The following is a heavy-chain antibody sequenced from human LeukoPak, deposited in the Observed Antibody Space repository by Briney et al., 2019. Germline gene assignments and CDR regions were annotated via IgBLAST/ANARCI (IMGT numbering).Heavy chain of an antibody. D-gene: IGHD1-26*01. CDR2: ISYDGSNK. CDR1: GFTFSSYG. Sequence: GGSLRLSCAASGFTFSSYGMHWVRQAPGKGLEWVAVISYDGSNKYYADSVKGRFTISRDNSKNTLYLQMNSLRAEDTAVYYCAKDYSGSLGDWGQGTLVTVSS. J-gene: IGHJ4*02. CDR3: AKDYSGSLGD. V-gene: IGHV3-30*18.